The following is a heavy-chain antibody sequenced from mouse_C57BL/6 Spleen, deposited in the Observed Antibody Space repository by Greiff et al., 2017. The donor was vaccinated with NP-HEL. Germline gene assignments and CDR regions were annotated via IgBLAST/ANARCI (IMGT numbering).Heavy chain of an antibody. CDR2: ISDGGSYT. D-gene: IGHD4-1*01. Sequence: EVMLVESGGGLVKPGGSLKLSCAASGFTFSSYAMSWVRQTPEKRLEWVATISDGGSYTYYPDNVKGRFTISRDNAKNNLYLQMSHLKSEDTAMYYCARDTGRDYFDYWGQGTTLTVSS. V-gene: IGHV5-4*01. CDR3: ARDTGRDYFDY. CDR1: GFTFSSYA. J-gene: IGHJ2*01.